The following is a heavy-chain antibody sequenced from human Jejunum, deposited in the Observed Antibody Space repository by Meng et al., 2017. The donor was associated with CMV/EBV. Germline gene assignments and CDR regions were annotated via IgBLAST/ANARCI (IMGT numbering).Heavy chain of an antibody. CDR3: ARVNWGPDY. D-gene: IGHD7-27*01. J-gene: IGHJ4*02. Sequence: HTCAVYDRSISGYCWSYIRQPPGKGLEWIGEINHSDSTNYNPSLKSRVTISVDTSKNQFSLKLSSVTATDTAVYYCARVNWGPDYWGQGTRVTVSS. CDR2: INHSDST. CDR1: DRSISGYC. V-gene: IGHV4-34*01.